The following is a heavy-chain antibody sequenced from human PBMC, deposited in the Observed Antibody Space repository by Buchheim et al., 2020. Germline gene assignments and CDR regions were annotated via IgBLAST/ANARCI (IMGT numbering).Heavy chain of an antibody. Sequence: EVQLLESGGGLVQPGGSLRLSCAASGFTFSSYAMSWVRQAPGKGLEWVSAISGSGGSTYYADSVKGRFTISRDNSKNTLYLQMNSLRAEDTAVYYCAKGRRSRGPDWVSPFAPYWYFDLWGRGTL. CDR3: AKGRRSRGPDWVSPFAPYWYFDL. D-gene: IGHD3-9*01. CDR1: GFTFSSYA. V-gene: IGHV3-23*01. J-gene: IGHJ2*01. CDR2: ISGSGGST.